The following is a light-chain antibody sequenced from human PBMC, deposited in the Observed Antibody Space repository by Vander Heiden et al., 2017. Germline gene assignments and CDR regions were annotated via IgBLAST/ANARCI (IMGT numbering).Light chain of an antibody. CDR1: QSVSSF. CDR3: QQRSKGLT. J-gene: IGKJ4*01. Sequence: DIVLTQSPATLSLSPGERATLSCRASQSVSSFLAWYQQKPGQAPRLLIYDASNRATGIPARFSGSGSGTDFTLTISSLEPEEFAVYYWQQRSKGLTFGGGNKGEIK. CDR2: DAS. V-gene: IGKV3-11*01.